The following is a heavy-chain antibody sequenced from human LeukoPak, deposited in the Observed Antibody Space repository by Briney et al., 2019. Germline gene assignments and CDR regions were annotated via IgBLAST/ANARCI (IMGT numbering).Heavy chain of an antibody. CDR3: ARNPRFSDDILTGYYSYYFDY. D-gene: IGHD3-9*01. V-gene: IGHV3-48*04. Sequence: GGSLRLSCAASGFTFSSYSMNWVRQAPGKGLEWVSYISSSSSTIYYADSVKGRFTISRDNAKNSLYLQMNSLRAEDTALYYCARNPRFSDDILTGYYSYYFDYWGQGTLVTVSS. CDR1: GFTFSSYS. CDR2: ISSSSSTI. J-gene: IGHJ4*02.